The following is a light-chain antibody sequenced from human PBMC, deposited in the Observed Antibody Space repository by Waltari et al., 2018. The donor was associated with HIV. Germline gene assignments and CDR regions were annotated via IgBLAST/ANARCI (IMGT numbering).Light chain of an antibody. CDR3: SSYTSSNTLVV. Sequence: QSALTQPASVSGSPGQSITIPCTGTSSDVGGYNYVSWYQQHPGKAPKLMIYEVSNWPAGFSNRFSGSKSGNTASLTISGLQAEDEADYYCSSYTSSNTLVVFGGGTKLTVL. CDR2: EVS. J-gene: IGLJ2*01. CDR1: SSDVGGYNY. V-gene: IGLV2-14*01.